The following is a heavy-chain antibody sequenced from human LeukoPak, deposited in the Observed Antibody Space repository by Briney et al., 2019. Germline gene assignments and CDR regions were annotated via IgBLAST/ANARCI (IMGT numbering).Heavy chain of an antibody. CDR3: ARDRSSSWYGDAFDI. CDR1: GYTFTGYY. V-gene: IGHV1-2*02. CDR2: INPNSGGT. J-gene: IGHJ3*02. Sequence: ASVKVSCKASGYTFTGYYMHWVRQAPGQGLEWMGWINPNSGGTNYAQKFQGRVTMTRDTSISTAYMGLSRLRSDDTAVYYCARDRSSSWYGDAFDIWGQGTMVTVSS. D-gene: IGHD6-13*01.